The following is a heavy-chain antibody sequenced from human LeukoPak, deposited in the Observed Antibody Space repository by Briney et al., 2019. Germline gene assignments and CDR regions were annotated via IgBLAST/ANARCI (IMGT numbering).Heavy chain of an antibody. CDR2: INPNSGGT. V-gene: IGHV1-2*02. Sequence: ASVKVSCKASGYTFTGYYMHWVRQAPGQGLEWMGWINPNSGGTNYAQKFQGRVTVTRDTSISTAYMELSRLRSDDTAVYYCARDPGITIFGVVMYFDYWGQGTLVTVSS. J-gene: IGHJ4*02. CDR1: GYTFTGYY. D-gene: IGHD3-3*01. CDR3: ARDPGITIFGVVMYFDY.